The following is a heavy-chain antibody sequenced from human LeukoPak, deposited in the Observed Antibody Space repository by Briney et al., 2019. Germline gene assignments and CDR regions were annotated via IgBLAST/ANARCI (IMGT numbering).Heavy chain of an antibody. Sequence: GGSLRLSCAASGFTFSDYYMSWIRQAPGKGLEWVSYIGSSSSYTNYADSVKGRFTISRDNAKNSLYLQMNSLRAEDTAVYYCARGDCSSTSCYASWGKHYYYYYGMDVWGKGTTVTVSS. CDR2: IGSSSSYT. D-gene: IGHD2-2*01. V-gene: IGHV3-11*06. CDR1: GFTFSDYY. CDR3: ARGDCSSTSCYASWGKHYYYYYGMDV. J-gene: IGHJ6*04.